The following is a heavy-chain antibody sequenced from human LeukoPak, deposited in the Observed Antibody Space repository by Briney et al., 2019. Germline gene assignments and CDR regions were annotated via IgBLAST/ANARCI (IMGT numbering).Heavy chain of an antibody. Sequence: GGSLRLSCAAPGFTLSSTGMSWVRQAPGKGLEWVSGISGGNTFYADSVKGRLTISRDNSKSTLYLQMDSLRVEDTAIYYCARGTGAAAGPDRGIHWGQGTLVTVSS. CDR1: GFTLSSTG. CDR2: ISGGNT. D-gene: IGHD6-13*01. CDR3: ARGTGAAAGPDRGIH. V-gene: IGHV3-23*01. J-gene: IGHJ4*02.